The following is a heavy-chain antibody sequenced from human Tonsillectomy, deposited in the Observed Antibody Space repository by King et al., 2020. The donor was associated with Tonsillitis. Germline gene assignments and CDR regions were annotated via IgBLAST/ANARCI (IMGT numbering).Heavy chain of an antibody. CDR1: GFTFSSYA. D-gene: IGHD3-10*01. CDR2: ISGSGGRT. J-gene: IGHJ4*02. Sequence: DVQLVESGGGLVQPGGSLRLSCAASGFTFSSYAMSWVRQAPGKGLEWVSGISGSGGRTYYADSVKGRFTISRDNSKNTLYLQMNSLRAEDTAVYYCAKVPLVRGVIIRGYYFDHWGQGTLVTVSS. V-gene: IGHV3-23*04. CDR3: AKVPLVRGVIIRGYYFDH.